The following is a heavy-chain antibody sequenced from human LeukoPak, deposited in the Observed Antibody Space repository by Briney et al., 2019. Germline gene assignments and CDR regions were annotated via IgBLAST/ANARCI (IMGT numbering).Heavy chain of an antibody. CDR3: ASAYDFWSGYYPL. Sequence: ASVKVSCKASGYTFTSYDINWVRQATGQGLEWMGWMNPNSGNTGYAQKFQGRVTMTRDTSTSTVYMELSSLRSEDTAVYYCASAYDFWSGYYPLWGQGTLVTVSS. D-gene: IGHD3-3*01. J-gene: IGHJ4*02. CDR2: MNPNSGNT. V-gene: IGHV1-8*02. CDR1: GYTFTSYD.